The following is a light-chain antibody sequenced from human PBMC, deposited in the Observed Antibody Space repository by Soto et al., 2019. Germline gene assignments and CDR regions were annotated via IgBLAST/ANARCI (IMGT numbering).Light chain of an antibody. V-gene: IGLV1-44*01. Sequence: QSVLTQPPSASGTTGQRVSISCSGSSSNIGSNSVQWHQQLPGTAPNLLIYADNQRPSGVPDRFSGSKSGTSASLAITGLQSGDEADYYCAAWDDSLNGFVFGTGTKVTVL. J-gene: IGLJ1*01. CDR1: SSNIGSNS. CDR2: ADN. CDR3: AAWDDSLNGFV.